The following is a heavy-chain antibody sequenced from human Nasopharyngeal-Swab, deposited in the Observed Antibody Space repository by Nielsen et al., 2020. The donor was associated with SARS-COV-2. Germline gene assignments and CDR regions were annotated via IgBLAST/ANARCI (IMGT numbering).Heavy chain of an antibody. Sequence: SETLSLTCSASGGSISSPNYYWSWIRQHPGKGLEWIGYIYYSGGTFYNPSLKSRVTISIDSSKNQFTLKVSSVTAADTAVYYCARAGVPARWFDPWGQGTLVTVSS. J-gene: IGHJ5*02. CDR2: IYYSGGT. CDR1: GGSISSPNYY. CDR3: ARAGVPARWFDP. V-gene: IGHV4-31*03. D-gene: IGHD6-6*01.